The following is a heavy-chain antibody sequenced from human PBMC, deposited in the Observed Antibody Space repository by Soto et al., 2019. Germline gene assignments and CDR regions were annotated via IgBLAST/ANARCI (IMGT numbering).Heavy chain of an antibody. Sequence: ASVKVSCKTSGYTFTNYGISWVRQAPGQGPQWMGWISCYNVDTLYAETLQGRITMTADSSTSTAYLELRSLRSDDTAVYYCARGGSTWSAEYYQHWGQGTVVTVSS. CDR3: ARGGSTWSAEYYQH. J-gene: IGHJ1*01. CDR2: ISCYNVDT. CDR1: GYTFTNYG. D-gene: IGHD6-13*01. V-gene: IGHV1-18*01.